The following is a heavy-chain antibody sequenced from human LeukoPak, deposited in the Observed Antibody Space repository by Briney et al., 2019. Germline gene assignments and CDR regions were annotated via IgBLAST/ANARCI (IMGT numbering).Heavy chain of an antibody. D-gene: IGHD3-9*01. CDR2: IKQDGSEK. J-gene: IGHJ4*02. V-gene: IGHV3-7*01. CDR1: GFTFSTYW. Sequence: GGSLRLSCADPGFTFSTYWMSWVRQAPGKGLEWVANIKQDGSEKYYVDSVKGRFTISRDNAKNSLYLQMNSLRAEDTAVYYCAREGGRGYYDILTGYYFDYWGQGTLVTVSS. CDR3: AREGGRGYYDILTGYYFDY.